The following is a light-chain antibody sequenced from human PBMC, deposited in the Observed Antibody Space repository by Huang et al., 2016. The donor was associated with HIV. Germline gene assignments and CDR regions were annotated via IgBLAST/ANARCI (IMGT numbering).Light chain of an antibody. CDR1: QTITNS. CDR3: QQKNSPPWT. V-gene: IGKV1-39*01. J-gene: IGKJ1*01. Sequence: DIQMTPSPSSLSASVGSRVTISCRASQTITNSVKWYQPKPGKAPKLLIYDASSLQSGVPSRFSGSGSGTDFTLTISSLQPEDFATYYCQQKNSPPWTFGQGTKVEI. CDR2: DAS.